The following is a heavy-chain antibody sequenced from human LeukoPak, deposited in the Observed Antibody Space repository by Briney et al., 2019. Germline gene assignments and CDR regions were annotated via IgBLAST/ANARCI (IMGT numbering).Heavy chain of an antibody. CDR2: ITTSGGST. CDR1: GFTFSSYA. Sequence: GGFLRLSCAASGFTFSSYAMSWVRQAPGEGLEWVSSITTSGGSTYYADSVKGRFTISRDNAKNTLYLQMNSLRAEDTAVYYCAKDHYVSGRYDAFDIWGQGTMVTVSS. CDR3: AKDHYVSGRYDAFDI. V-gene: IGHV3-23*01. J-gene: IGHJ3*02. D-gene: IGHD3-10*01.